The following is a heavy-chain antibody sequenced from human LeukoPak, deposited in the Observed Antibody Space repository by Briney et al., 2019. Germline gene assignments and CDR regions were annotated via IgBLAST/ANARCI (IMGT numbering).Heavy chain of an antibody. Sequence: SQTLSLTCAISGDSVSSNSAAWNWIRQSPSRGLEWLGRTYYRSKWYNDYAVSVKSRIIINPDTSKNQFSLQLNSVTPEDTAVYYCARENAKYSSGWYADYGMDVWGQGTTVTVSS. V-gene: IGHV6-1*01. CDR1: GDSVSSNSAA. J-gene: IGHJ6*02. CDR3: ARENAKYSSGWYADYGMDV. CDR2: TYYRSKWYN. D-gene: IGHD6-19*01.